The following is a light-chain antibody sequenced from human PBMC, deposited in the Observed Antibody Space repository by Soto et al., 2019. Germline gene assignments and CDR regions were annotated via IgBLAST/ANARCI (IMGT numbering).Light chain of an antibody. CDR2: LGS. CDR1: QSLLHSNGYNY. J-gene: IGKJ1*01. V-gene: IGKV2-28*01. CDR3: MQALQTPWT. Sequence: DIVMTQSPLSLPVTPGEPASISCRSSQSLLHSNGYNYLDWYLQKPGQSPQLLIYLGSNRASGVPDGFSGSGSGTDFTLKISSVEAENLGVYYCMQALQTPWTFGQRNTVESK.